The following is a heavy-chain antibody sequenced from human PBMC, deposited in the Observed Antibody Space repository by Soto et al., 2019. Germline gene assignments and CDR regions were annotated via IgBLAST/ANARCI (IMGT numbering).Heavy chain of an antibody. CDR2: ISGSGGST. CDR3: AKDRAPYYYDRSGYYPN. J-gene: IGHJ4*02. D-gene: IGHD3-22*01. V-gene: IGHV3-23*01. Sequence: EVQLLESGGGLVQPGGSLRLSCAASGFTFSSYAMSWVRQAPGKGLEWVSAISGSGGSTYYADSVKGRFTISRDNSKNTLYLQMNSLRAEDTDVYYCAKDRAPYYYDRSGYYPNWGQGTLVTVSS. CDR1: GFTFSSYA.